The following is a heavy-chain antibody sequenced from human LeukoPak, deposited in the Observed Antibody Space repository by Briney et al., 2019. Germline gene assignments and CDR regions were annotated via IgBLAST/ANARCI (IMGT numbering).Heavy chain of an antibody. V-gene: IGHV3-23*01. J-gene: IGHJ3*02. CDR2: ISGSGGST. CDR3: ATRDSSGGSCYSGEVSGAFDI. D-gene: IGHD2-15*01. CDR1: GFTFSSYA. Sequence: GGSLRLSCAASGFTFSSYAMSWVRQAPGKGLEWVSAISGSGGSTYYADSVKGRFTISRDNSKTTLYLQMNSLRAEDTAVYYCATRDSSGGSCYSGEVSGAFDIWGQGTMVTVSS.